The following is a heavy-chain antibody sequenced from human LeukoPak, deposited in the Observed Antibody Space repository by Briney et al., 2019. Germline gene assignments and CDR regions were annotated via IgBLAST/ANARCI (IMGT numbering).Heavy chain of an antibody. J-gene: IGHJ6*03. CDR1: GYTFTSFD. CDR3: ARGLRYCSGGRCYFSPPYYYYMDV. D-gene: IGHD2-15*01. CDR2: MNPNSGNT. Sequence: ASVKISCKASGYTFTSFDMNWVRQATGQGLEWMGWMNPNSGNTGYAQKFQGRVTMTRNTSISTAYMELSSLRSEDTAVYYCARGLRYCSGGRCYFSPPYYYYMDVWGKGTTVTISS. V-gene: IGHV1-8*01.